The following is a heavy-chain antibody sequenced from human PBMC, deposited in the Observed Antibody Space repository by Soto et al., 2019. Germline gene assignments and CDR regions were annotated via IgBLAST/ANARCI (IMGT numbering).Heavy chain of an antibody. CDR1: GYTFTSYG. J-gene: IGHJ6*03. Sequence: ASVKVSCKASGYTFTSYGISWVRQAPGQGLEWMGWISAYNGNTNYAQKLQGRVTMTTDTSTSTAYIELRSLRSDDTAVYYCARDFRVCSSTSCYGHYYYMDVWGKGTTVTVSS. D-gene: IGHD2-2*01. CDR2: ISAYNGNT. CDR3: ARDFRVCSSTSCYGHYYYMDV. V-gene: IGHV1-18*01.